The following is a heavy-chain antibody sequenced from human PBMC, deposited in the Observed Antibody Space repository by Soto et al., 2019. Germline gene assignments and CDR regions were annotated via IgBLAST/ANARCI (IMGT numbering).Heavy chain of an antibody. D-gene: IGHD6-19*01. CDR3: ARMYSSGSGWFHP. J-gene: IGHJ5*02. CDR1: GGSISSGDYY. CDR2: FYSSGSI. Sequence: NPSETLSLTCTVSGGSISSGDYYWSWIRHHPGKGLEWIGSFYSSGSIIYNPSLRSRVSISGDTSSNQFSMSLTSVTAADTARYYCARMYSSGSGWFHPWGQGTLVTVSS. V-gene: IGHV4-30-4*01.